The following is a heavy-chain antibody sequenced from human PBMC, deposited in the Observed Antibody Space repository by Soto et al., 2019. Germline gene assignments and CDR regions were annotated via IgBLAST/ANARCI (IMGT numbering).Heavy chain of an antibody. J-gene: IGHJ5*02. CDR2: INVGNGNT. CDR1: GYTFTSYA. V-gene: IGHV1-3*01. D-gene: IGHD6-19*01. CDR3: ARGIIAVSGPNWFDP. Sequence: ASVKVSCKASGYTFTSYAMHWVRQAPGQRLEWMGWINVGNGNTKYSQKFQGRVTISRDTSASTAYMELSSLRSEDTAVYYCARGIIAVSGPNWFDPWGQGTLVTVYS.